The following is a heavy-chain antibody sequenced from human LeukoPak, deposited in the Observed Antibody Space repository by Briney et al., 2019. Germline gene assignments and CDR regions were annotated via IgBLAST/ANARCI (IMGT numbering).Heavy chain of an antibody. Sequence: ASVKVSCKASGYTFTSYAMHWERQAPGQGLEWMGWINAGNGNTKYSRKFQSSITITRDTFARTVYMQLGGLRSEDSAAYYCAKHGAPGCCSGGSCYSFDYWGQGTLVTVSS. V-gene: IGHV1-3*01. D-gene: IGHD2-15*01. CDR1: GYTFTSYA. CDR2: INAGNGNT. J-gene: IGHJ4*02. CDR3: AKHGAPGCCSGGSCYSFDY.